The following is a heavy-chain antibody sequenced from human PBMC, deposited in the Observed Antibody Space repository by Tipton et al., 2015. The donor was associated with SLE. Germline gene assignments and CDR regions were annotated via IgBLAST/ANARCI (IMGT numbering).Heavy chain of an antibody. Sequence: TLSLTCTVSGASINSHYWSWFRRPPGKGLEWIGYVFYSGITINYNPSLKSRVTISVDTSKNQFSLNLSSVTAADTAVYYCARQFSIFALVNVWGQGALVTFSS. D-gene: IGHD3-3*01. V-gene: IGHV4-59*08. CDR3: ARQFSIFALVNV. CDR2: VFYSGIT. J-gene: IGHJ4*02. CDR1: GASINSHY.